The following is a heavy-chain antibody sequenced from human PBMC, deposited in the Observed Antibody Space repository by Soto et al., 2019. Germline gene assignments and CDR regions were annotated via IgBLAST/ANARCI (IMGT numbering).Heavy chain of an antibody. CDR3: ARGIYDFWSGHPKGLDY. V-gene: IGHV3-73*02. CDR1: GFTFSGSA. J-gene: IGHJ4*02. D-gene: IGHD3-3*01. CDR2: IRGKANSYAT. Sequence: EVQLVESGGGLVQPGGSLKLSCAASGFTFSGSAMHWVRQASGKGLEWVGRIRGKANSYATAYAVSVKGKFTISRDDSRNTAYLQMNSLKTEDTAVYYCARGIYDFWSGHPKGLDYWGQGTVVTVSS.